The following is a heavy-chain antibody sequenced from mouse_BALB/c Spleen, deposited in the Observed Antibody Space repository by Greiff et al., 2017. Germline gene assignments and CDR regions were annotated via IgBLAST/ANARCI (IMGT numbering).Heavy chain of an antibody. D-gene: IGHD1-1*01. CDR2: ISDGGSYT. CDR3: ARQRGLFYYFDD. Sequence: EVQVVESGGGLVKPGGSLKLSCAASGFTFSDYYMYWVRQTPEKRLEWVATISDGGSYTYYPDSVKGLFTISRDNAKNTLYLQMSSLKSEDTAMYYCARQRGLFYYFDDWGQGTTLTVSS. CDR1: GFTFSDYY. V-gene: IGHV5-4*02. J-gene: IGHJ2*01.